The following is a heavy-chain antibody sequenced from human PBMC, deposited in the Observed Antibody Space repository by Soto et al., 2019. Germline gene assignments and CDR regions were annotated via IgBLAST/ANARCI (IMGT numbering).Heavy chain of an antibody. D-gene: IGHD5-18*01. J-gene: IGHJ4*02. Sequence: SETLSLTCTVSGGSVSGYYWSWIRQPPGKGLEWIGYIYYNGNTNYNPSLRSRVTISLDTSKNQFSLKLSSVAAADTAVYYCARNVDTARAYYFDYWGQGTLVTVSS. CDR3: ARNVDTARAYYFDY. CDR2: IYYNGNT. CDR1: GGSVSGYY. V-gene: IGHV4-59*02.